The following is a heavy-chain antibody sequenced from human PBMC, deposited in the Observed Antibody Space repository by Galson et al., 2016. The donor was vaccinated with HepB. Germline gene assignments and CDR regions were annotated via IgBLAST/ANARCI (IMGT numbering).Heavy chain of an antibody. Sequence: SLRLSCAASGFSFSTYWMTWVRQAPGKGLEWVANIKPDGSETSYVDSVKGRFTISRDNAQNSLSLQMNSLGAEDTAVYYCAALYHGRDVWGQGTTVTVSS. CDR1: GFSFSTYW. V-gene: IGHV3-7*01. CDR2: IKPDGSET. J-gene: IGHJ6*02. CDR3: AALYHGRDV.